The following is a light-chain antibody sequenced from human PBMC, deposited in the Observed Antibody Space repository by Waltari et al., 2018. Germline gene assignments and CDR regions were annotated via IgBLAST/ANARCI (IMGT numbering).Light chain of an antibody. CDR3: QQYGSSPWT. V-gene: IGKV3-20*01. CDR1: QSISSSY. CDR2: GAS. J-gene: IGKJ1*01. Sequence: EIVLTQSPGTLSLSPGERATLSCRTSQSISSSYLAWYQQRPGQAPRLLIYGASSRATGIPDRFSGSWSGTDFTLTISRLEPEDFAVYYCQQYGSSPWTFGQGSRVEI.